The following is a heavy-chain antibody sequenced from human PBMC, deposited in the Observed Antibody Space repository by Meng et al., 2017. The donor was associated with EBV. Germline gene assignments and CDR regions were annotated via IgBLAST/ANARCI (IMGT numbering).Heavy chain of an antibody. Sequence: HVQLVQCGAWVQKPWASVTAPFQASGSTFTSYGISWVRQAPGQGLEWMGWISAYNGNTNYAQKLQGRVTMTTDTSTSTAYMELRSLRSDDTAVYYCARDGRLYDTPSPFDYWGQGTLVTVSS. CDR3: ARDGRLYDTPSPFDY. CDR1: GSTFTSYG. D-gene: IGHD3-22*01. V-gene: IGHV1-18*01. J-gene: IGHJ4*02. CDR2: ISAYNGNT.